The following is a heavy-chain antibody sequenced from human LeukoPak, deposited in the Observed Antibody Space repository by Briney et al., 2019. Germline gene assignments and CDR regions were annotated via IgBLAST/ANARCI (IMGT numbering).Heavy chain of an antibody. CDR2: ISHSGST. Sequence: SETLSLTCAVYGGSFSGYYWSWIRQPPGKGLEWIGEISHSGSTNYNPSLKSRVTISVDTSKNQFSLKLSSVTAADTAVYYCARLPGRYDFWSGYSAGGDYFDYWGQGTLVTVSS. D-gene: IGHD3-3*01. J-gene: IGHJ4*02. CDR3: ARLPGRYDFWSGYSAGGDYFDY. V-gene: IGHV4-34*01. CDR1: GGSFSGYY.